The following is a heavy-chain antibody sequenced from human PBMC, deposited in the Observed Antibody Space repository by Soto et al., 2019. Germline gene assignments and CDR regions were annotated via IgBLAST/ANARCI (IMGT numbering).Heavy chain of an antibody. V-gene: IGHV3-33*01. Sequence: RRLSCAASGFTFSSYGMHWVRQAPGKGLEWVAVIWYDGSNKYYADSVKGRFTISRDNSKNTLYLQMNSLRAEDTAVYYCARPPTAYGGNDAFDIWGQGTMVTVSS. CDR3: ARPPTAYGGNDAFDI. CDR1: GFTFSSYG. CDR2: IWYDGSNK. J-gene: IGHJ3*02. D-gene: IGHD4-17*01.